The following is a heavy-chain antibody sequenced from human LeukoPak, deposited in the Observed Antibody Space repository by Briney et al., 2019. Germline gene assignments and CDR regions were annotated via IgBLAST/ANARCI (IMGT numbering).Heavy chain of an antibody. Sequence: SETLSLTCTISSGSISSYYWSWIRQPPGKGLEWIGNIYYSGSTNYNSSLKSRVTISVDTPKNQFSLRLSSVTAADTAVYYCAGIMDCSGGSCYKRSSWYFDLWGRGTLVTVSS. CDR3: AGIMDCSGGSCYKRSSWYFDL. CDR2: IYYSGST. CDR1: SGSISSYY. J-gene: IGHJ2*01. D-gene: IGHD2-15*01. V-gene: IGHV4-59*01.